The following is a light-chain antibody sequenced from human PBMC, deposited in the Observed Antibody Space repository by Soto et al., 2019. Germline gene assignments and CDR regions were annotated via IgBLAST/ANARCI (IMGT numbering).Light chain of an antibody. Sequence: EIVLTQSPGTLSLSPGERATLSCRASQSVSSFLAWYQQRPGQAPSLLIYGASSRATGIPDRFSGSGSGTDFTLTISRLEPEDFALYYCQQYRTSPWTFGQGTKV. CDR1: QSVSSF. CDR3: QQYRTSPWT. CDR2: GAS. V-gene: IGKV3-20*01. J-gene: IGKJ1*01.